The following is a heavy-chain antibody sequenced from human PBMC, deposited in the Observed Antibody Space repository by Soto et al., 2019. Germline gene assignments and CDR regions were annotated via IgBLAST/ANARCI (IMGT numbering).Heavy chain of an antibody. CDR2: VYSGGAT. D-gene: IGHD3-10*01. J-gene: IGHJ4*02. Sequence: QLVETGGGLIQPGTSLTLSCAASGFSVSRNYMTWVRQAPGKGLEWVTFVYSGGATLYADCVRGRFILARDDHQNTMYLQMNSLRAEDTAVYYCARVPGRLWGRGTLVTVAS. CDR3: ARVPGRL. V-gene: IGHV3-53*02. CDR1: GFSVSRNY.